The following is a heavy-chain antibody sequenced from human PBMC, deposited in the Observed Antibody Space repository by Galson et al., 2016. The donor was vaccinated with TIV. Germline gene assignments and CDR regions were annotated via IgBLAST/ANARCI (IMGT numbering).Heavy chain of an antibody. CDR1: GFALTGYY. Sequence: SLRVSCAASGFALTGYYMGWVRQAPGKGLEWLAYISGSGTTIHYADSVRGRFTISRDTALNSILLQMNSLTTEDTAMYYCVRSQLVIPAGLVYWGQGTLVTVS. CDR2: ISGSGTTI. CDR3: VRSQLVIPAGLVY. J-gene: IGHJ4*02. D-gene: IGHD2-8*01. V-gene: IGHV3-11*01.